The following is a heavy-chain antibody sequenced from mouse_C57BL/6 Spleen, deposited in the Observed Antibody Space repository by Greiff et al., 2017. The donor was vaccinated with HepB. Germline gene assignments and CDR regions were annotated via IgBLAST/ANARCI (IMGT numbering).Heavy chain of an antibody. CDR3: ARSPTGPFDY. CDR1: GYTFTSYW. CDR2: IDPSDSYT. V-gene: IGHV1-50*01. Sequence: VQLQQPGAELVKPGASVKLSCKASGYTFTSYWMQWVKQRPGQGLEWIGEIDPSDSYTNYNQKFKGKATLTVDTSSSTAYMQLSSLTSEDSAVYYCARSPTGPFDYWGQGTTLTVSS. J-gene: IGHJ2*01. D-gene: IGHD4-1*02.